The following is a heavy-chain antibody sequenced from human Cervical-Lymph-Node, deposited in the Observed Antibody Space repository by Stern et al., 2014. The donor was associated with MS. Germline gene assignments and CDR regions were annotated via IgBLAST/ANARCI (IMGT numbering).Heavy chain of an antibody. V-gene: IGHV2-5*02. Sequence: QVTLKESGPTLVKPTQTLTLTCTFSGFSLSTSGVGVGWIRQPPGKALEXLALLYWDDDKRYSPSLKSRLTITKDTSKNQVVLAMTNMDPVDTATYYCAHRSRYCTNGVCYPGWFDPWGQGTLVTVSS. CDR3: AHRSRYCTNGVCYPGWFDP. J-gene: IGHJ5*02. CDR2: LYWDDDK. D-gene: IGHD2-8*01. CDR1: GFSLSTSGVG.